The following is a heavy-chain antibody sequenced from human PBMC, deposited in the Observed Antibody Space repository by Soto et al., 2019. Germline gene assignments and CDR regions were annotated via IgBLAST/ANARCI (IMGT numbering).Heavy chain of an antibody. CDR3: ARSLEEWRKTTVI. CDR2: INGDGSST. Sequence: EVQLVESGGGLVQPGGSLRLSCAASGFTFSSHWMHWVRQAPGKGLVRVSRINGDGSSTTYADSVKGRFTISRDDAKGTLYLQMNSLRAEDTAVYYCARSLEEWRKTTVIRGQGTVVTVSS. CDR1: GFTFSSHW. V-gene: IGHV3-74*01. D-gene: IGHD3-3*01. J-gene: IGHJ3*02.